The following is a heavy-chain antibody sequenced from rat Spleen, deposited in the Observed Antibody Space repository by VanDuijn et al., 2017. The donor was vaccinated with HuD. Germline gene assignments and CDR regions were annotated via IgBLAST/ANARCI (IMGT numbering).Heavy chain of an antibody. CDR2: ISYNGVST. J-gene: IGHJ2*01. Sequence: EVQLMESGGGLVQPGKSLKLSCAASGFTFSDYGMVWVLQAPTKGLEWVASISYNGVSTYYRDSVKGRFTISRDNAKSTLYLQMNSLRSEDTATYYCSSNNFDYWGQGVLVTVSS. D-gene: IGHD1-10*01. CDR1: GFTFSDYG. CDR3: SSNNFDY. V-gene: IGHV5-29*01.